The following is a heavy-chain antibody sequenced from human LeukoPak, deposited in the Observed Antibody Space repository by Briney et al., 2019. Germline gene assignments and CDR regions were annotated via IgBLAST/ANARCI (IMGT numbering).Heavy chain of an antibody. J-gene: IGHJ4*02. CDR3: ARDFDWGSGL. V-gene: IGHV3-74*01. D-gene: IGHD7-27*01. CDR1: AFTFSTYW. Sequence: GGSLRLSCAASAFTFSTYWMHWVRQAPGKGLVWVSRIDPHGTITFYADSVKGRFTISRDNAKNTVYLQMNSLRAEDTAVYYCARDFDWGSGLWGQGTLVTVSS. CDR2: IDPHGTIT.